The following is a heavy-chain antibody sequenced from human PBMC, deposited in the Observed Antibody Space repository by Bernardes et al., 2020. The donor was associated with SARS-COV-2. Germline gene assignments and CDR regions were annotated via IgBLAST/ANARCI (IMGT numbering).Heavy chain of an antibody. CDR1: GFNFSDYD. D-gene: IGHD2-2*01. V-gene: IGHV3-11*01. CDR2: ISSSGSTT. CDR3: ARDPRGPEPYCSSTTWDCGMDV. Sequence: GGSLRLSCAASGFNFSDYDMSWIRQAPGKGLQWLSYISSSGSTTYYADSVKGRFTISRDSAKNSLSLQMNSLRAEDTAVYFCARDPRGPEPYCSSTTWDCGMDVWGQGTTVTVSS. J-gene: IGHJ6*02.